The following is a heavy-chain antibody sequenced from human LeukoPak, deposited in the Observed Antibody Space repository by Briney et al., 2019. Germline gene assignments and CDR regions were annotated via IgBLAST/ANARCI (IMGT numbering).Heavy chain of an antibody. Sequence: PSETLSLTCTVSGGSINNYYWSWVRQPPGKGLERIGYIYYSGSTTYNPSLKSRVTISVDTSKNQFSLKLNSVTAADTAVYYCARVWSSSGWAFDYWGQGTLVTVSS. CDR3: ARVWSSSGWAFDY. V-gene: IGHV4-59*01. D-gene: IGHD6-19*01. CDR1: GGSINNYY. J-gene: IGHJ4*02. CDR2: IYYSGST.